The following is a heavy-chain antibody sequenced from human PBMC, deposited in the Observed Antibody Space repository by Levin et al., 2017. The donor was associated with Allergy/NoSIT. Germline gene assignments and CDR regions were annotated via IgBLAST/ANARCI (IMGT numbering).Heavy chain of an antibody. CDR1: GYTFISYD. CDR3: VRGPPNWGFDY. J-gene: IGHJ4*02. D-gene: IGHD7-27*01. Sequence: GESLKISCKASGYTFISYDINWVREATGQGLEWMGWMSPDSGNTGYAQKFQGRVTMTRDTSISTAYMELSTLRSEDTAVYYCVRGPPNWGFDYWGQGTLVTVSS. CDR2: MSPDSGNT. V-gene: IGHV1-8*01.